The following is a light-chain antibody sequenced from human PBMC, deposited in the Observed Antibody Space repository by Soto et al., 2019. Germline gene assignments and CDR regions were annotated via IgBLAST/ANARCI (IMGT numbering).Light chain of an antibody. J-gene: IGKJ4*01. V-gene: IGKV3-20*01. CDR3: QQYGSSPLT. CDR2: GAS. Sequence: EIVLTQSPGTLSLSPGERATLSCRASQSVSNNYLAWYQQKPGQAPRLLIYGASRRATGIPDRFSGSGSGTDFNLNLSRLEPEDFAVYSCQQYGSSPLTFGGGTKVEIK. CDR1: QSVSNNY.